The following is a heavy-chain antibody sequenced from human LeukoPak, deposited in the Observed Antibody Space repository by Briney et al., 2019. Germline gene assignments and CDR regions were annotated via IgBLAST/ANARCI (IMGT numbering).Heavy chain of an antibody. CDR2: FDPEDGET. Sequence: ASVKVSCKVSGYTLTELSMHWLRQAPGKGLEWMGGFDPEDGETIYAQKFQGRVTMTEDTSTDTAYMKLSSLRSEDTAVYYCATDRGTTGTTTWFDYWGQGTLVTVSS. CDR3: ATDRGTTGTTTWFDY. J-gene: IGHJ4*02. V-gene: IGHV1-24*01. D-gene: IGHD1-1*01. CDR1: GYTLTELS.